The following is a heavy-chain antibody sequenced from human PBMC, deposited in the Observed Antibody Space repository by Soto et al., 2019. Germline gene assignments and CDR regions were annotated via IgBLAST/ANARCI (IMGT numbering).Heavy chain of an antibody. J-gene: IGHJ6*02. CDR1: GFSLLDSGVG. Sequence: KESGPTLVKPTQTLTLTCTFSGFSLLDSGVGVGWIRQPPGKSLEWLAVIYWNEDRRRSPSLRDRLTITKDTSKNQVVLTVTNMDPVDTATYYCIYRRAAYDYHGLDVWGQGTTVTVSS. V-gene: IGHV2-5*01. CDR3: IYRRAAYDYHGLDV. CDR2: IYWNEDR. D-gene: IGHD6-13*01.